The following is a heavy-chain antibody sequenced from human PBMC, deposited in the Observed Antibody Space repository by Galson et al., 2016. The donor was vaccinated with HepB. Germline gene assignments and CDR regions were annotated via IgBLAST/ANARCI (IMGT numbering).Heavy chain of an antibody. Sequence: QSGAEVKKAGESLKISCEGSRDDFTTSWIGWVRQMPGEGLEWMGLIYPDDSDARYSPSFQGQVTISADKSIRTAYLQWSSLKASDTGMYYCARLVGGFGYFDYWGQGTLVTVSS. CDR2: IYPDDSDA. V-gene: IGHV5-51*01. J-gene: IGHJ4*02. D-gene: IGHD2-15*01. CDR3: ARLVGGFGYFDY. CDR1: RDDFTTSW.